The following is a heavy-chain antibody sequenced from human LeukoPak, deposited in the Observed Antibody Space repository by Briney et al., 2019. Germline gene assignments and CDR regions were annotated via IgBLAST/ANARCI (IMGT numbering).Heavy chain of an antibody. Sequence: SQTLSLTCTVSGGSISSGSYYWSWIRQPAGKGLEWIGRIYTSGSTNYNPSLKSRVTISVGTSKNQFSLKLSSVTAADTAVYYCARDREYSSSWSYNWFDPWGQGTLVTVSS. V-gene: IGHV4-61*02. CDR2: IYTSGST. J-gene: IGHJ5*02. D-gene: IGHD6-13*01. CDR3: ARDREYSSSWSYNWFDP. CDR1: GGSISSGSYY.